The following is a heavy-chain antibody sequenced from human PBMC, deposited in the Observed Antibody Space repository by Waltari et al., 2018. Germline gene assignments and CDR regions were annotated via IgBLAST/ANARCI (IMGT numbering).Heavy chain of an antibody. V-gene: IGHV3-30-3*01. Sequence: QVQLVESGGGVVQPGRSLRLPCAASGFTFSSYAMHWVRQAPGKGLEWVAVISYDGSNKYYADSVKGRFTISRDNSKNTLYLQMNSLRAEDTAVYYCARAGWNAWYFDLWGRGTLVTVSS. J-gene: IGHJ2*01. CDR3: ARAGWNAWYFDL. D-gene: IGHD1-1*01. CDR2: ISYDGSNK. CDR1: GFTFSSYA.